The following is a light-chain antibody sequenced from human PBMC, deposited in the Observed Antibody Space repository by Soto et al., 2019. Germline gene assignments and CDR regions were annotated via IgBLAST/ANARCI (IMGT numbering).Light chain of an antibody. CDR3: QQYGSSPWT. J-gene: IGKJ1*01. Sequence: EIVLTQSPGTLSLSPGERATLSCRASQSVSSSYLAWYQQKPGQAPRPLIYGASSRAIGIPDRFSGSGSGADFPLPISKLEPENFAVYYCQQYGSSPWTFGQGTKV. CDR1: QSVSSSY. CDR2: GAS. V-gene: IGKV3-20*01.